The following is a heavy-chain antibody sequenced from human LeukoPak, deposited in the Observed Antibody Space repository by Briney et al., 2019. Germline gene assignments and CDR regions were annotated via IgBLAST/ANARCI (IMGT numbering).Heavy chain of an antibody. V-gene: IGHV3-30*18. J-gene: IGHJ4*02. CDR1: GFTFSSYG. CDR2: ISYDGSNK. CDR3: AKGTFYYDYIWGSYRSLPPPSFDY. D-gene: IGHD3-16*02. Sequence: GGSLRLSCAASGFTFSSYGMHWVRQAPGKGLEWVAVISYDGSNKYYADSVKGRFTISRDNSKNTLYLQMNSLRAEDTAVYYCAKGTFYYDYIWGSYRSLPPPSFDYWGQGTLVTVSS.